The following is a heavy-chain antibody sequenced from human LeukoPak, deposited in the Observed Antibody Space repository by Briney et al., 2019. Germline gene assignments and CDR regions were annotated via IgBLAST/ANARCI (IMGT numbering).Heavy chain of an antibody. Sequence: GGSLRLSCVASGFTFSDYYMSWIRQAPGKGLEWVSYISSSGSTIYYADSVKGRFTISRDNAKNSLYLQMNSLRAEDTAVYYCARVKGARAAAGTAFDYWGQGTLVTVSS. CDR2: ISSSGSTI. CDR3: ARVKGARAAAGTAFDY. D-gene: IGHD6-13*01. V-gene: IGHV3-11*04. J-gene: IGHJ4*02. CDR1: GFTFSDYY.